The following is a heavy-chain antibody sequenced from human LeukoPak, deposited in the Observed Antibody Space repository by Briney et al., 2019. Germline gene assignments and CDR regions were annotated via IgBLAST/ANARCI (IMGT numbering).Heavy chain of an antibody. CDR1: GYTFTSYY. CDR3: ARELIVLLWFGEGGAFDI. Sequence: ASVKVSCKASGYTFTSYYMHWVRQAPGQGLEWMGIINPSGGSTSYAQKFQGRVTMTRDTSTSTVYMELSSLGSEDTAVYYCARELIVLLWFGEGGAFDIWGQGTMVTVSS. J-gene: IGHJ3*02. CDR2: INPSGGST. V-gene: IGHV1-46*01. D-gene: IGHD3-10*01.